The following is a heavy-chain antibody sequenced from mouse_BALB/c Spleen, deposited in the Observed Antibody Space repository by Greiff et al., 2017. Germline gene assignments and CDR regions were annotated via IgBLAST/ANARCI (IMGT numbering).Heavy chain of an antibody. Sequence: DVHLVESGGGLVQPGGSRKLSCAASGFTFSSFGMHWVRQAPEKGLEWVAYISSGSSTIYYADTVKGRFTISRDNPKNTLFLQMTSLRSEDTAMYYCARDYYGSSVYAMDYWGQGTSVTVSS. CDR1: GFTFSSFG. CDR2: ISSGSSTI. D-gene: IGHD1-1*01. J-gene: IGHJ4*01. V-gene: IGHV5-17*02. CDR3: ARDYYGSSVYAMDY.